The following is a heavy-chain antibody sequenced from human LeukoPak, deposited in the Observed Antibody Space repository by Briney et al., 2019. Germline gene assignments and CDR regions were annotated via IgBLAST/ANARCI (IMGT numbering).Heavy chain of an antibody. D-gene: IGHD2-21*02. Sequence: PGGSLRLSCAASGFTFSSYSMNWVRQAPGKGLEWVSSISSSSYIYYADSVKGRFTISRDNAKNSLYLQMNSLRAEDTAVYYCAVVVVTANFDLWGRGTLVTVSS. J-gene: IGHJ2*01. CDR3: AVVVVTANFDL. CDR1: GFTFSSYS. V-gene: IGHV3-21*01. CDR2: ISSSSYI.